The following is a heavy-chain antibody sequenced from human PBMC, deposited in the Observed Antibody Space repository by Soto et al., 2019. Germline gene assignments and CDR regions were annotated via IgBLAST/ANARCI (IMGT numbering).Heavy chain of an antibody. Sequence: SETLSLTCTVSGGSISSDYWSWIRHPPGKGLEWIGYIYYSGSTNYNPSLKSRVTISVDTSKNQFSLKLSSVTAADTAVYYCARYYISYYYYYMDVWGKGTXVTVSS. CDR1: GGSISSDY. CDR3: ARYYISYYYYYMDV. J-gene: IGHJ6*03. D-gene: IGHD1-26*01. V-gene: IGHV4-59*08. CDR2: IYYSGST.